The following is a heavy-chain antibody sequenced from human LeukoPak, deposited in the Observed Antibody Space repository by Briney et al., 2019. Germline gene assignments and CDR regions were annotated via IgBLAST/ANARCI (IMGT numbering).Heavy chain of an antibody. Sequence: GGSLRLSCAASGFTFSSYWMHWVRQPPGRGLVWLARINPDDKSTSYADSVKGRFTISIDDAKETLFLQMNSLTAEDTAVYYCAKNRGDYDPEHFHNWGQGTLVTVSS. CDR2: INPDDKST. J-gene: IGHJ1*01. CDR3: AKNRGDYDPEHFHN. CDR1: GFTFSSYW. D-gene: IGHD3-16*01. V-gene: IGHV3-74*01.